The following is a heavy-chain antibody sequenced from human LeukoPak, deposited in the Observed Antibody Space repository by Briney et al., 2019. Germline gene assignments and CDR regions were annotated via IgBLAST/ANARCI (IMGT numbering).Heavy chain of an antibody. CDR2: ISTYNGNT. D-gene: IGHD5-18*01. V-gene: IGHV1-18*01. Sequence: GASVKVSCKASGYTFTNYGITWVRQAPGQGLEWMGWISTYNGNTKYAQNLQGRVTMTTDTSTTTAYMELRSLRSDDTAVYYCARDGGYSYGFDYWGQGTLVTVSS. J-gene: IGHJ4*02. CDR1: GYTFTNYG. CDR3: ARDGGYSYGFDY.